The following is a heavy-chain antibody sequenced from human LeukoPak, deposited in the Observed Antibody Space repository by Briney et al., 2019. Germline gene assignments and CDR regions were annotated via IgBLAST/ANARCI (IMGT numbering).Heavy chain of an antibody. CDR1: GYTFTGNY. V-gene: IGHV1-2*02. CDR3: ARGSYDSSDFEYFHH. Sequence: ASVKVSCKASGYTFTGNYMDWVRQAPGPGLEWMGWINPNSGGTNYAQKFQGRVTMTRDTSIGTAYMELNRLRSDDTAVYYCARGSYDSSDFEYFHHWGQGTLVTVSS. J-gene: IGHJ1*01. D-gene: IGHD3-22*01. CDR2: INPNSGGT.